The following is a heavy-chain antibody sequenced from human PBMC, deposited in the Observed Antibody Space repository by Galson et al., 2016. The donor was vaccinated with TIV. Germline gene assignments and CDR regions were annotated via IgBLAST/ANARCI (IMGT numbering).Heavy chain of an antibody. CDR1: GDSVSSNSAA. D-gene: IGHD3-16*01. J-gene: IGHJ4*02. CDR3: ARATPSVFGIIMTLDS. Sequence: CAISGDSVSSNSAAWNWLRQSPSRGLEWLGRTFYRSKWYNDYAPSVKSRITINPDTSKNHVSLQLNSVTPEDTAVYYCARATPSVFGIIMTLDSWGQGTLVTVSS. CDR2: TFYRSKWYN. V-gene: IGHV6-1*01.